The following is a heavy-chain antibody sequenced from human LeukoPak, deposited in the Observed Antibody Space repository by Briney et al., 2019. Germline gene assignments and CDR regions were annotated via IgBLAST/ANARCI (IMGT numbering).Heavy chain of an antibody. CDR1: GGSVSSGSYY. V-gene: IGHV4-61*01. Sequence: PSETLSLTCTVSGGSVSSGSYYWSWMRQPPGKGLEWIGYIYYSGSTNYNPSLKSRVTISVDTSKNQFSLKLSSVTAADTAVYYCASFYDFWSGPCDYWGQGTLVTVSS. CDR3: ASFYDFWSGPCDY. J-gene: IGHJ4*02. CDR2: IYYSGST. D-gene: IGHD3-3*01.